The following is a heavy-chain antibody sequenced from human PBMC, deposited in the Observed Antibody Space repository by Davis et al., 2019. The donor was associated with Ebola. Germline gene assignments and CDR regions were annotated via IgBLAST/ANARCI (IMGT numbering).Heavy chain of an antibody. CDR2: IYYSGST. CDR3: ARGHSYGSMVYGLDV. CDR1: GGSISSYY. Sequence: ESLKISCTVSGGSISSYYWSWIRQPPGKGLEWIGYIYYSGSTNYNPSLKSRVTMSVDTSKNQFSVKLTSLTAADTAVYYCARGHSYGSMVYGLDVWGQGTTVTVSS. D-gene: IGHD5-18*01. V-gene: IGHV4-59*08. J-gene: IGHJ6*02.